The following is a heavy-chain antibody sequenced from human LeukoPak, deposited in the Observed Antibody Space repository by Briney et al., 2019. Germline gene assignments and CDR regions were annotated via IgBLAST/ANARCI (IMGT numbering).Heavy chain of an antibody. D-gene: IGHD6-13*01. CDR2: IYYSGST. V-gene: IGHV4-59*01. CDR1: GGSISSYY. CDR3: ARGGVAAAGTFDN. J-gene: IGHJ4*02. Sequence: SETLSLTCTVSGGSISSYYWSWIRQPPGKGLEWIGYIYYSGSTNYNPSLKSRVTISVDTSKNQFSLKLSSVTAADTAVYYCARGGVAAAGTFDNWGQGTLVTVSS.